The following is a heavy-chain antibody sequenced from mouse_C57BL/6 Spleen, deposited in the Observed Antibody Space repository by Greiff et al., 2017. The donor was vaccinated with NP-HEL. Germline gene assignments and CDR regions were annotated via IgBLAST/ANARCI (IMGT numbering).Heavy chain of an antibody. J-gene: IGHJ3*01. CDR2: ISDGGSYT. Sequence: DVMLVESGGGLVKPGGSLKLSCAASGFTFSSYAMPWVRQTPEKRLEWVATISDGGSYTYYPDNVKGRSTISRDNAKNNLYLIMSRLMSEDTAMYYCASDRGGYDRAWFAYWGQGTLVTVSA. CDR1: GFTFSSYA. D-gene: IGHD2-2*01. V-gene: IGHV5-4*03. CDR3: ASDRGGYDRAWFAY.